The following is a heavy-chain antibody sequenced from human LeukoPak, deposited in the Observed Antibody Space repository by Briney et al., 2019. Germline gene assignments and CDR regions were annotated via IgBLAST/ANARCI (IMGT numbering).Heavy chain of an antibody. CDR3: ARVGGDYGDYTYYFDY. J-gene: IGHJ4*02. CDR2: IYYSGST. Sequence: SETLSLTCTVSGGSISSGGYYWSWIRQHPGKGLEWIGYIYYSGSTYYNPSLKSRITISVDTSKNHFSLKLSSVTAADTAVYYCARVGGDYGDYTYYFDYWGQGTLVTVSS. CDR1: GGSISSGGYY. V-gene: IGHV4-31*03. D-gene: IGHD4-17*01.